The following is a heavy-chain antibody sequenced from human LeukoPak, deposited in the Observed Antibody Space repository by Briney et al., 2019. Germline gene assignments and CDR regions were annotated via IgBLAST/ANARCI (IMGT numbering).Heavy chain of an antibody. CDR1: GGSISSGDYY. CDR3: ARVTTTVTTRGWWFDP. D-gene: IGHD4-17*01. Sequence: PSETLSLTCTVSGGSISSGDYYWSWIRQPPGKGLEWIAYIYYNGSTYYNWSLKSRVTISVDTSKNQFSSKLSSVTAADTAVHYCARVTTTVTTRGWWFDPWGQGTLVTVSS. CDR2: IYYNGST. J-gene: IGHJ5*02. V-gene: IGHV4-30-4*01.